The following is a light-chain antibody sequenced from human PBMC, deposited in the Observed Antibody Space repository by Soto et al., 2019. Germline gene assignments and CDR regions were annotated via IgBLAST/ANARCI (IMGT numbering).Light chain of an antibody. CDR1: SSNIGNNY. CDR3: GTWDSSLSAYV. Sequence: QSVLTQPASVSAAPEQRGTISFSGGSSNIGNNYLSWYQQLPGTAPKLHIYEINKRPSGSPDRFSGFKSGTAATLGITGLQTGDEADYYCGTWDSSLSAYVFGTGTKVTVL. CDR2: EIN. V-gene: IGLV1-51*02. J-gene: IGLJ1*01.